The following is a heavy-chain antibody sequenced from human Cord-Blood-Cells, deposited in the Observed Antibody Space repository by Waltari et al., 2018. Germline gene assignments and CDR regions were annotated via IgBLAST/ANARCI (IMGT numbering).Heavy chain of an antibody. CDR1: GYTFTGYY. V-gene: IGHV1-2*02. J-gene: IGHJ4*02. CDR3: ARDGPRITMVRGVIDY. Sequence: QVQLVQSGAEVKKPGASVKVSCKASGYTFTGYYMHWVRQALGQGLEWMGWINPNSGGTNYAQKFQGRVTMTRDTSISTAYMELSRLRSDDTAVYYCARDGPRITMVRGVIDYWGQGTLVTVSS. D-gene: IGHD3-10*01. CDR2: INPNSGGT.